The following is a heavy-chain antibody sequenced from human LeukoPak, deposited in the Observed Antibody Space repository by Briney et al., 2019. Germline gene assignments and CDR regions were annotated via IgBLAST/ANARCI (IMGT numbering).Heavy chain of an antibody. CDR3: ARGNMITFGGVIVPFDY. CDR1: GGSISSYY. Sequence: SETLSLTCTVSGGSISSYYWSWIRQPPGKGLEWIGEINHSGSTNYNPSLKSRVTISVDTSKNQFSLKLSSVTAADTAVYYCARGNMITFGGVIVPFDYWGQGTLVTVSS. J-gene: IGHJ4*02. D-gene: IGHD3-16*02. CDR2: INHSGST. V-gene: IGHV4-34*01.